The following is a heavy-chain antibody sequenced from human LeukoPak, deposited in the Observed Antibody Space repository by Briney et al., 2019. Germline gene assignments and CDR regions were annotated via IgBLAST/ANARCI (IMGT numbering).Heavy chain of an antibody. CDR1: GGSISSGDYY. Sequence: PSETLSLTCTVSGGSISSGDYYWSWIRQPPGKGLEWIGYIYYSGSTYYNPSLKSRVTISVDTSKNQFSMKLSSVTAADTAVYSCARDCGSTSCYDFDIWRQGTMVTVSS. V-gene: IGHV4-30-4*01. D-gene: IGHD2-2*01. CDR2: IYYSGST. CDR3: ARDCGSTSCYDFDI. J-gene: IGHJ3*02.